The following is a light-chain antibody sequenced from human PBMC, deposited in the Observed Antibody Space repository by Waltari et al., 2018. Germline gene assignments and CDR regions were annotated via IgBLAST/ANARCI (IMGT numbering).Light chain of an antibody. CDR1: QSLTKRY. Sequence: VLTQSPDTLSLSPGDRATLSCRASQSLTKRYLISYQQKPGQAPRLLIYGASNRAAGSPDRFSGSGAGTDFTLTISRLEPDDSAVYYCQQYDSSIMYTFGQGTKLEIK. CDR3: QQYDSSIMYT. J-gene: IGKJ2*01. CDR2: GAS. V-gene: IGKV3-20*01.